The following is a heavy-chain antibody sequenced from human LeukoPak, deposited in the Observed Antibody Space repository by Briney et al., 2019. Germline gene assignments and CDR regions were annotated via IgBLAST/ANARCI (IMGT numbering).Heavy chain of an antibody. Sequence: GASLRVSCAASGFTFSSYAMSWVRQAPGKGLEWVSAISGSGGSTYYADSVKGRFTISRDNSKNTLYLQMNSLRAEDTAVYYCAKIRYSSGWFSFDYWGQGTLVTVSS. CDR3: AKIRYSSGWFSFDY. V-gene: IGHV3-23*01. CDR1: GFTFSSYA. D-gene: IGHD6-19*01. CDR2: ISGSGGST. J-gene: IGHJ4*02.